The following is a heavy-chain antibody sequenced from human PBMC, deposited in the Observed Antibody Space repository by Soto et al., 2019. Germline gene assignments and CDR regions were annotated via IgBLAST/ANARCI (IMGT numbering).Heavy chain of an antibody. D-gene: IGHD1-1*01. J-gene: IGHJ3*02. V-gene: IGHV4-59*01. CDR1: DGSINSYF. Sequence: QVQLQESGPGLVKPSETLSLTCTVSDGSINSYFWSWIRQPPGKGLEWIGYIQYSGSSNYNPSLKSRVTMSVDSSKNRFSLELSSLTAADTAVYYCARVNQLAPKRNAFDIWGQGTKVTVSS. CDR2: IQYSGSS. CDR3: ARVNQLAPKRNAFDI.